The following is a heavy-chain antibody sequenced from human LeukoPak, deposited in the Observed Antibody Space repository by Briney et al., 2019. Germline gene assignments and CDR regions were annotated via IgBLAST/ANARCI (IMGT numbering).Heavy chain of an antibody. CDR1: GGSISSNSYY. CDR2: IYYSGST. V-gene: IGHV4-39*01. D-gene: IGHD3/OR15-3a*01. Sequence: TSSETLSLTCTVSGGSISSNSYYWGWIRQPPGKGLKWIGSIYYSGSTYYNPSLKSRVTISVDTSKNQFSLKLNSVTAADTAVYYCARQTGSGLFILPGGQGTLVTVSS. CDR3: ARQTGSGLFILP. J-gene: IGHJ4*02.